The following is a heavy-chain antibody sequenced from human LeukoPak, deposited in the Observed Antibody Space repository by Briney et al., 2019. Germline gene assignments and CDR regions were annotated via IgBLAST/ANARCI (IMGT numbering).Heavy chain of an antibody. CDR3: VGDYGDYAGRLAY. V-gene: IGHV3-48*03. CDR2: INRRGSTT. D-gene: IGHD4-17*01. CDR1: GFTFSDYE. Sequence: GGSLRLSCAASGFTFSDYEMNWVRQAPGKGLEGVSYINRRGSTTFYAGSVKGRFTISRDNAKNSLYLLMNSLRADDTGVYYCVGDYGDYAGRLAYWGQGTPVTVSS. J-gene: IGHJ4*02.